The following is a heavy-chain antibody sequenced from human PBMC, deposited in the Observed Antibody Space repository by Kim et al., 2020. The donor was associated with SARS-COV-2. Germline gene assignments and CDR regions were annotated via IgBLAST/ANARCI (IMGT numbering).Heavy chain of an antibody. Sequence: GGSLRLSCLASGFTFSNHGMSWVRQAPGKGLEWVSGISGGGDTTSYADSVKGRFIISRDNSKNTLYLQMSSLRVEDTAIYFCANPRQPDFWGQGTLGTV. CDR2: ISGGGDTT. CDR1: GFTFSNHG. CDR3: ANPRQPDF. V-gene: IGHV3-23*01. D-gene: IGHD6-13*01. J-gene: IGHJ4*02.